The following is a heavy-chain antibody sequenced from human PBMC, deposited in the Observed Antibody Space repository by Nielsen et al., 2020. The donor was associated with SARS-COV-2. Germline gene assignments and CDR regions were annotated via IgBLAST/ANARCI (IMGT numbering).Heavy chain of an antibody. Sequence: ASVKVSCKASGYTFSHYVINWVRQAPGQGLEWPGWMNTNTGDPMYAQDFTGRFVFSLDSSVSTAYLHISGLKPEDTAVYYCARGGIALVRGTPERFDPWGQGTLVTVSS. J-gene: IGHJ5*02. CDR3: ARGGIALVRGTPERFDP. D-gene: IGHD3-10*01. CDR2: MNTNTGDP. V-gene: IGHV7-4-1*02. CDR1: GYTFSHYV.